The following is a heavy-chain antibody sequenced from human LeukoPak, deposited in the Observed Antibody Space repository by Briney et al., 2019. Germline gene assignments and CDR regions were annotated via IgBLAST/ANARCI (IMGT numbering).Heavy chain of an antibody. CDR2: IYYSGST. Sequence: SETLSLTCTVSGGSISSSSYYWGWIRQPPGKGLEWIGCIYYSGSTYYNPSLKSRVTISVDTSKNQFSLRLSSVTAADTAVYYCARQYTGVDYWGQGTLVTVSS. V-gene: IGHV4-39*01. J-gene: IGHJ4*02. CDR1: GGSISSSSYY. CDR3: ARQYTGVDY. D-gene: IGHD2-2*02.